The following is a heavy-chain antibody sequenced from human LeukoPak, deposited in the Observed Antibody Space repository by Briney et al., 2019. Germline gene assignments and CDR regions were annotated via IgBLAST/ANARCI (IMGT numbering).Heavy chain of an antibody. CDR3: ARPSSSWYFDY. J-gene: IGHJ4*02. V-gene: IGHV4-59*08. CDR1: GGSISSYY. Sequence: SETLSLTCTVSGGSISSYYWSWIRQPPGKGLEWIGYIYYSGSTNYNPSLKSRVTISVDTSKNQFSLKLSSVTAADTAVYYCARPSSSWYFDYWGQGTLVTVSS. CDR2: IYYSGST. D-gene: IGHD6-13*01.